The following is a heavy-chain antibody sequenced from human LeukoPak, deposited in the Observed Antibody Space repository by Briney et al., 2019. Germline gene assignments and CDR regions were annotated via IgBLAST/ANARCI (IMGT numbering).Heavy chain of an antibody. D-gene: IGHD6-19*01. CDR3: ARYPLYSSGPFDY. Sequence: PGGSLRLSCAASGFTFSSYSMNWVRQAPGKGLEWVSSISSSSSYIYYADSVKGRFTISRDNAKNSLYLQMNSLRAEDTAVYYCARYPLYSSGPFDYWGQGTLVTVSS. CDR2: ISSSSSYI. J-gene: IGHJ4*02. CDR1: GFTFSSYS. V-gene: IGHV3-21*04.